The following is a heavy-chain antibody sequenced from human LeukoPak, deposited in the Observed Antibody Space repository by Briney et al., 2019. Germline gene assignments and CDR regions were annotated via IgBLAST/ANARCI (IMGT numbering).Heavy chain of an antibody. CDR2: INWNGGST. CDR1: GFTFDDSV. V-gene: IGHV3-20*04. CDR3: ARVLRYCSGGNCYSGGLGYMDV. Sequence: GGSLRLSCAASGFTFDDSVMSWVRQAPGKGLEWVSGINWNGGSTGYADSVKGRFTISRVNAKNSLYLQMSSLRAEDTAVYYCARVLRYCSGGNCYSGGLGYMDVWGKGTTVTISS. J-gene: IGHJ6*03. D-gene: IGHD2-15*01.